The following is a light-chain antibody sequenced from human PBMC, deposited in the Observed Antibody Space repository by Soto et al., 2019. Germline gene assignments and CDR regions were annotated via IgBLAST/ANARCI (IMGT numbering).Light chain of an antibody. CDR2: VVS. CDR3: SSYRSGGSFV. V-gene: IGLV2-14*01. CDR1: SSDIGGYNY. J-gene: IGLJ1*01. Sequence: QSVLAQPTSVSGSPGQSIAISCTGTSSDIGGYNYVSWHQQHPGKAPKVLISVVSNRPSGVSDRFSWSKSGNTAYLTISGLQPEDEADYYCSSYRSGGSFVFVSGTKVTLL.